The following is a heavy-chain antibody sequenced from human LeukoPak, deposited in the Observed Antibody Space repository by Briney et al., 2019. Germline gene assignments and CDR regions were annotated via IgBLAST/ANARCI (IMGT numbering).Heavy chain of an antibody. CDR1: GGSISPYY. V-gene: IGHV4-59*01. Sequence: PSETLSLTCTVSGGSISPYYWHWIRQPPGKGLEGIGYIYYSGSTSYNPSLKSRVTISVDTSKNEFSLKLSSVTAADTAVYYCARDGSQQWSFMDVWGQGTTVTVSS. CDR2: IYYSGST. J-gene: IGHJ6*02. CDR3: ARDGSQQWSFMDV. D-gene: IGHD6-19*01.